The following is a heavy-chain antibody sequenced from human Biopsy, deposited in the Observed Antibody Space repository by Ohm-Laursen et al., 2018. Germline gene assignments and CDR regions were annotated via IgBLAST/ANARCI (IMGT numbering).Heavy chain of an antibody. CDR1: GGSISSSTTYY. CDR3: ASQTPRNPNILTGAFHYDMAV. J-gene: IGHJ6*02. V-gene: IGHV4-39*01. D-gene: IGHD3-9*01. Sequence: SDTLSLTCTVSGGSISSSTTYYWAWLRQPPGEGLEWIGSIYNTETTFYNPSLKSRVTISVDTSTNQFSLKVSSLTAADTALYFCASQTPRNPNILTGAFHYDMAVWGQGTTVTVSS. CDR2: IYNTETT.